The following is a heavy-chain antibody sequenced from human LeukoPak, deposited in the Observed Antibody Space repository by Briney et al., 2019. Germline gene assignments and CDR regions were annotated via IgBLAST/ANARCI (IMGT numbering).Heavy chain of an antibody. CDR2: LYRAGPT. J-gene: IGHJ4*02. D-gene: IGHD1-1*01. Sequence: GGSLRLSCAASGFTPSSNYMRWVGQAPGKGLMRGSVLYRAGPTYHAESVGCRFTISSANSKYTLYLQLNSLRAEDTAVYCCVRDGGLDRRVYSAFWGQGTLVTVSS. CDR1: GFTPSSNY. V-gene: IGHV3-66*01. CDR3: VRDGGLDRRVYSAF.